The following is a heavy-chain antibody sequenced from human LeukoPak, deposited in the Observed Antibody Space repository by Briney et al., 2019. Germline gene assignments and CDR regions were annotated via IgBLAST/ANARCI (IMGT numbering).Heavy chain of an antibody. CDR1: GFTFSGSA. D-gene: IGHD5-18*01. CDR2: IRSKANSYAT. Sequence: PGGSLRLSCAASGFTFSGSAMHWVRQASGKGLEWVGRIRSKANSYATAYAASVKGRLTISRDDSKNTAYLQMNRLKTEDTAVYYCTRGYSYAGDVWGQGTAVTVSS. J-gene: IGHJ6*02. CDR3: TRGYSYAGDV. V-gene: IGHV3-73*01.